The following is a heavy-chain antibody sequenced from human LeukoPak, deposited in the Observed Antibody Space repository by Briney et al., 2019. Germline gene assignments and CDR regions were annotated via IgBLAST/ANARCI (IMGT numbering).Heavy chain of an antibody. D-gene: IGHD1-26*01. CDR3: ARDAAGIVGAFDY. J-gene: IGHJ4*02. CDR1: GGSISSGGYY. CDR2: IYYSGST. Sequence: SETLSLTCTVSGGSISSGGYYWSWIRQHPGKGLEWIGYIYYSGSTYYNPSLKSRVTISVDTSKNQFSLKLSSVTAADTAVYYCARDAAGIVGAFDYWGQGTLVTVSS. V-gene: IGHV4-31*03.